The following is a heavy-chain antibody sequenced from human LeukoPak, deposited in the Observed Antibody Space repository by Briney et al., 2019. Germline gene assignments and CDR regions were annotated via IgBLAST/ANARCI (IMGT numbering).Heavy chain of an antibody. Sequence: SETLSLTCAVYGGSFSGYYWSWIRQPPGKGLEWLGEINHSGSTNYNPSLKSRVTISVDTSKNQFSLKLSSVTAADTAVYYCARRRMAKYYYYYYYMDVWGKGTTVTISS. CDR1: GGSFSGYY. CDR2: INHSGST. D-gene: IGHD5-24*01. CDR3: ARRRMAKYYYYYYYMDV. V-gene: IGHV4-34*01. J-gene: IGHJ6*03.